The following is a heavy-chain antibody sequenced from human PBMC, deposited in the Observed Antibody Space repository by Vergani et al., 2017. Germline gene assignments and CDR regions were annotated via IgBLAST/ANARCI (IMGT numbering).Heavy chain of an antibody. CDR3: ARVMYRDEASTGYRLEGMVI. CDR2: IYSTGST. Sequence: QVQLEESGPGLLKPSETLSLTCTVSGGSFNTYYWSWIRQSPGKGLEWVGYIYSTGSTNYNPSLNSRVTMSVDTSKNQFSLKLRSVTAADTAVYFCARVMYRDEASTGYRLEGMVIWVQGTTVTISS. V-gene: IGHV4-59*13. J-gene: IGHJ6*02. CDR1: GGSFNTYY. D-gene: IGHD3-9*01.